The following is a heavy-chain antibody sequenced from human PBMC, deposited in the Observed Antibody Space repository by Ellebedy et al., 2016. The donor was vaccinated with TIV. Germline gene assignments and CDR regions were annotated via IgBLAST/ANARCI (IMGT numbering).Heavy chain of an antibody. D-gene: IGHD1-26*01. Sequence: GESLKISCAASGFTFSSYAMSWVRQAPGKGLEWVSAISGSGGSTYYADSVKGRFTISRDNSKNTLYLQMNSLRAEDTAVYYCAKEGVGDGAGYWGQGTLVTVSS. J-gene: IGHJ4*02. CDR2: ISGSGGST. CDR1: GFTFSSYA. V-gene: IGHV3-23*01. CDR3: AKEGVGDGAGY.